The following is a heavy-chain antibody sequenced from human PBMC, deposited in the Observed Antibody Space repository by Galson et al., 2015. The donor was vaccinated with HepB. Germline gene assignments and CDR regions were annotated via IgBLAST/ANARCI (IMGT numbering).Heavy chain of an antibody. J-gene: IGHJ4*02. D-gene: IGHD3-10*01. Sequence: SVKVSCKASGYTFTSYAMNWVRQAPGQGLEWMGWINTNTGNPTYAQGLTGRFIFSLDTSVSTAYLQISSLKAEDTAVYYCARDGRMVRGTIGGNFDYWGQGTLVTVSS. CDR3: ARDGRMVRGTIGGNFDY. V-gene: IGHV7-4-1*02. CDR2: INTNTGNP. CDR1: GYTFTSYA.